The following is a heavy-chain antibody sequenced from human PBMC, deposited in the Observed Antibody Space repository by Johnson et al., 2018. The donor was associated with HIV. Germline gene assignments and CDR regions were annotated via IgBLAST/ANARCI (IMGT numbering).Heavy chain of an antibody. D-gene: IGHD1-26*01. CDR3: AREGVSGSYYDAFDL. J-gene: IGHJ3*01. Sequence: VQLVESGGGVVQPGRSLRLSCAASGFTFSSYAMHWVRQAPGKALEWVSRINSDGSTTNYADSVKGRFTISRDKAKNTVHLQMDSLRADDTAVYYCAREGVSGSYYDAFDLWGQGTMVTVSS. V-gene: IGHV3-NL1*01. CDR1: GFTFSSYA. CDR2: INSDGSTT.